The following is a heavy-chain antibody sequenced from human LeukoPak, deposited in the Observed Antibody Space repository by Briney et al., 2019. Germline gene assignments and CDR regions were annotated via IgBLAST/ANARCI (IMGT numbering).Heavy chain of an antibody. V-gene: IGHV4-39*01. J-gene: IGHJ4*02. CDR3: ARHASVDGNWPRPLDY. CDR1: GGSISSSPYY. Sequence: SETLSLTSTVSGGSISSSPYYWGWIRQPPGKGLEWIGNIYYSGSTYYNASLKTRVTISVDTSKNQFSLKLTSVTAADTAVYYCARHASVDGNWPRPLDYWGQGSLVTVSS. CDR2: IYYSGST. D-gene: IGHD6-19*01.